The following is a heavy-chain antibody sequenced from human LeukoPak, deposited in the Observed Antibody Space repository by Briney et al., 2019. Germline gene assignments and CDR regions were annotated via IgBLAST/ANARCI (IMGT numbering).Heavy chain of an antibody. Sequence: PGGSLRLSCEASGFSFSSYAMNWVRQALGKGLEWVSTISDIGGSTSYADSVKGRFTISRDNSKNTLYLQMSGRTADDVGVYYCSKRWGYSFLYVGLWGRGTLVTVSS. J-gene: IGHJ2*01. CDR3: SKRWGYSFLYVGL. V-gene: IGHV3-23*01. CDR1: GFSFSSYA. CDR2: ISDIGGST. D-gene: IGHD2-15*01.